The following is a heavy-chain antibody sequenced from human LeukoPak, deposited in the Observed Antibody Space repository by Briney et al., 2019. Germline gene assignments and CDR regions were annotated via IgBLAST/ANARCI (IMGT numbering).Heavy chain of an antibody. Sequence: GGSLRLSCAASGFTFSSYGMHWVRQAPGKGLEWVAVISYDGSNKYYADSVKGRFTISRDNSKNTLYLQMNSLRAEDTAVYYCAKDDLFEGDYAWGATPEYWGQGTLVTVSS. CDR2: ISYDGSNK. CDR3: AKDDLFEGDYAWGATPEY. D-gene: IGHD3-16*01. V-gene: IGHV3-30*18. J-gene: IGHJ4*02. CDR1: GFTFSSYG.